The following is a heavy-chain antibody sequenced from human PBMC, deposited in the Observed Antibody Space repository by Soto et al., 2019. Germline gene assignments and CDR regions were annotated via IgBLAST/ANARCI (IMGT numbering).Heavy chain of an antibody. Sequence: EVQLVESGGGLVKPGGSLRLSCAASRFTFNTYSMNWVRQAPGKGLEWVSSITTSSSYKYYADSVKGRFTISRDNAKNSLYLQMNSLRAEDTAVYYCARQGGSRYYYYYGFDVWGQGTTVTVSS. D-gene: IGHD3-10*01. J-gene: IGHJ6*02. V-gene: IGHV3-21*01. CDR3: ARQGGSRYYYYYGFDV. CDR1: RFTFNTYS. CDR2: ITTSSSYK.